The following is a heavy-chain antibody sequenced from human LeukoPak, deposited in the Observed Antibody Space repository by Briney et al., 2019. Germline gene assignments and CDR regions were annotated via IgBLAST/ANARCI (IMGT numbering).Heavy chain of an antibody. CDR3: ARDRCSSTSCYWGDAFDI. CDR2: INPNSGGT. D-gene: IGHD2-2*01. V-gene: IGHV1-2*02. Sequence: GASVTVSCKASGYTFTGYYMHWVRQDPGQGLEWMGWINPNSGGTNYAQKFQGRVTMTRDTSISTAYMELSRLRSDDTAVYYCARDRCSSTSCYWGDAFDIWGQGTMVTVSS. CDR1: GYTFTGYY. J-gene: IGHJ3*02.